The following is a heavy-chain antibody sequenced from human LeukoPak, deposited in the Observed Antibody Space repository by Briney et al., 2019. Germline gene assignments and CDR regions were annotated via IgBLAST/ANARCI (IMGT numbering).Heavy chain of an antibody. CDR1: GFNFSTYW. CDR2: IKANGRET. CDR3: AKGGYVDY. J-gene: IGHJ4*02. Sequence: GGSLRLSCAASGFNFSTYWMTWVRQAPGKGLEWVANIKANGRETYYVDSVKGRFTISRDNAQKSLYLQLNSLRVEDTAIYYCAKGGYVDYCGQGSLVTVSS. V-gene: IGHV3-7*01. D-gene: IGHD3-16*01.